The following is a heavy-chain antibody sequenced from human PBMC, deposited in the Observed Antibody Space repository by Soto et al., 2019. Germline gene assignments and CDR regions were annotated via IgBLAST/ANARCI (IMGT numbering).Heavy chain of an antibody. CDR2: IPSDGRTT. D-gene: IGHD2-8*02. CDR3: TGEVASGY. J-gene: IGHJ4*02. Sequence: QVQLVESGGGVVQPGRSLRLSCAVSGFTVSSYGMHWVRRAPGKGLEWVAVIPSDGRTTFYADSVKGRFTIARDNSRNTMFLEMNSLSGDDMAVDYCTGEVASGYCGQRTLVTVSS. V-gene: IGHV3-30*03. CDR1: GFTVSSYG.